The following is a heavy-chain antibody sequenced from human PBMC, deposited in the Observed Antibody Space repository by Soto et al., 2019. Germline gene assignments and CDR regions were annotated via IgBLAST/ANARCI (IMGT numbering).Heavy chain of an antibody. V-gene: IGHV3-30*03. CDR2: ISYDGSNK. D-gene: IGHD3-3*01. Sequence: GGSLRLSCAASGFTFSSYGMHWVRQAPGKGLEWVAVISYDGSNKYYADSVKGRFTISRDNSKSTLYLQMNSLRAEDTAVYYCAGTYDFWSGPDYWGQGTLVTVSS. J-gene: IGHJ4*02. CDR1: GFTFSSYG. CDR3: AGTYDFWSGPDY.